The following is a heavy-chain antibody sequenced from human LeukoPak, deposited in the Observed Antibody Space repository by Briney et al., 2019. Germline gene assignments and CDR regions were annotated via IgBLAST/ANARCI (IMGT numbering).Heavy chain of an antibody. CDR3: ARGHYGLDV. Sequence: PGGSLRLSCAASGFTFSDYYISWIRQAPGRGLEWVSYISTSSSSIYYADSVKGRFTISRDNAKNSLYLQMNSLRAEDTAVYYCARGHYGLDVWGQGTTVTVSS. V-gene: IGHV3-11*01. J-gene: IGHJ6*02. CDR2: ISTSSSSI. CDR1: GFTFSDYY.